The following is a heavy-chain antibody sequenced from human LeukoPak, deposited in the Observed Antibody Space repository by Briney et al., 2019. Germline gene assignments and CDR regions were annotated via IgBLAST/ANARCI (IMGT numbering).Heavy chain of an antibody. V-gene: IGHV1-18*01. CDR3: AREGGYYDSSGYYGYWFDP. J-gene: IGHJ5*02. D-gene: IGHD3-22*01. CDR2: ISAYNGNT. CDR1: GYTFTSYG. Sequence: ASVKVSCKASGYTFTSYGISWVRQAPGQGLEWMGWISAYNGNTNYAQKLQGRVTMTTDTSTSTAYMELRGLRSDDTAVYYCAREGGYYDSSGYYGYWFDPWGQGTLVTVSS.